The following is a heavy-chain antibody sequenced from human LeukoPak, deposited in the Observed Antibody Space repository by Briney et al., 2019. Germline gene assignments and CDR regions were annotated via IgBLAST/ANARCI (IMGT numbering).Heavy chain of an antibody. J-gene: IGHJ4*02. Sequence: PSQTLSLTCAVSGGSISRGRYYSSWIRQHPGSCLGWIGYIYYSGSTYDNPSLKSRVTISVDTSKNQFSLKLSSVTAADTAVYYCARFTMITSSPFDYWGQGTLVTVSS. V-gene: IGHV4-31*11. CDR1: GGSISRGRYY. CDR2: IYYSGST. CDR3: ARFTMITSSPFDY. D-gene: IGHD3-22*01.